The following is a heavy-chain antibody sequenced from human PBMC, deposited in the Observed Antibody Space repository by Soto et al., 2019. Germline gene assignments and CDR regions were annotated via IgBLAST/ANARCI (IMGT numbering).Heavy chain of an antibody. CDR3: ARDWSIAARPFPHYGMDV. CDR1: GFTFGSYA. Sequence: PGGSLRLSCAASGFTFGSYAMSWVRQAPGKGLEWVSVIYSGGSTYYADSVKGRFTISRDNSKNTLYLQMNSLRAEDTAVYYCARDWSIAARPFPHYGMDVWGQGTTVTVSS. V-gene: IGHV3-53*01. D-gene: IGHD6-6*01. J-gene: IGHJ6*02. CDR2: IYSGGST.